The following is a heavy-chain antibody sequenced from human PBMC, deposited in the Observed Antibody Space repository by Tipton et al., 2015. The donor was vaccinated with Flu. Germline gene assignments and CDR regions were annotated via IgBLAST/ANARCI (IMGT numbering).Heavy chain of an antibody. Sequence: QLVQSGAEEKKPGETLKISCKGSGYNLTSYWIGWVRQMPGKGLEWMGLIYPSDSDIRYSPYLQGQVDISADKSISTAYLQWSSLKASDTAMYYCARLGFVPGAVDSYSGLDVWGQGTSVPVSS. D-gene: IGHD2-2*01. J-gene: IGHJ6*02. CDR2: IYPSDSDI. CDR1: GYNLTSYW. CDR3: ARLGFVPGAVDSYSGLDV. V-gene: IGHV5-51*01.